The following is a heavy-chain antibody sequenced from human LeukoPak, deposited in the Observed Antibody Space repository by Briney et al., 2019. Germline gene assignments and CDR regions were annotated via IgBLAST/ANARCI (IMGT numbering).Heavy chain of an antibody. CDR2: IHYSGST. Sequence: PSETLSLTCTVSNGSIGDYYWSWIRQPPGKGLEWIGYIHYSGSTNYKPSLKSRVRISVDTSKNQISLRLKSVTAADTAVYYCARHHTEANAMSDYFDSWGQGTLVTVSS. V-gene: IGHV4-59*08. CDR1: NGSIGDYY. J-gene: IGHJ4*02. D-gene: IGHD2-2*01. CDR3: ARHHTEANAMSDYFDS.